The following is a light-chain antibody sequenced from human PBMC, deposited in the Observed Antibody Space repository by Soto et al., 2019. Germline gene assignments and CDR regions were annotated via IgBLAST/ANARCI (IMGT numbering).Light chain of an antibody. Sequence: DXQXTQSXSSLSASVGDRVTISCRASQGISNYLAWYQQKPGKVPKLLIYAAATLQLGVPSRFTGSGSATEFSLTITSLQPEDAATYYCQKYNSAPWTFGQGTKVEIK. CDR1: QGISNY. CDR2: AAA. J-gene: IGKJ1*01. CDR3: QKYNSAPWT. V-gene: IGKV1-27*01.